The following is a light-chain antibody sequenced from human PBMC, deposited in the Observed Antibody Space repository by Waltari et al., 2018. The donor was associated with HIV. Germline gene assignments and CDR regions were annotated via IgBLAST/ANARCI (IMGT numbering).Light chain of an antibody. Sequence: QSALTPPPSPSGSPGPSVPISCTGTRRAIGGSAFVSWFQPHPGNAPKLVIYEVYKRPSGVPDRVSGSKSGNTASLTVSGLQAEDEAYYHCSSYAGNYNLVFGGGTKLTVL. CDR2: EVY. CDR3: SSYAGNYNLV. CDR1: RRAIGGSAF. J-gene: IGLJ3*02. V-gene: IGLV2-8*01.